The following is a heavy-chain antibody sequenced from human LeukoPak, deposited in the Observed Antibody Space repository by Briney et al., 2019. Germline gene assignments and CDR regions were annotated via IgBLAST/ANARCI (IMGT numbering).Heavy chain of an antibody. CDR3: ARPYRDRLWFGEWYFDY. Sequence: QPGGSLRLSCAASGFTFSSYWMSWVRQAPGKGLEWVANIKQDGSEKYYVDSVKGRFTISRDNAKNSLYLQMNSLRAEDTAVYYCARPYRDRLWFGEWYFDYWGQGTLVTVSS. J-gene: IGHJ4*02. V-gene: IGHV3-7*01. CDR1: GFTFSSYW. D-gene: IGHD3-10*01. CDR2: IKQDGSEK.